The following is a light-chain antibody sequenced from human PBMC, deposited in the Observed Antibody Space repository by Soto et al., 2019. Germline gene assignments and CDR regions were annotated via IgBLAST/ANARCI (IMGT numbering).Light chain of an antibody. J-gene: IGKJ1*01. CDR3: QQYKSYFPKT. V-gene: IGKV1-5*01. Sequence: DIQMTQSPSTLSASVGDRVTITCRASQSISSWLAWYQQKPGKAPKLLIYDASSLESGVPSRFSGSGSGTEFTLNVSSLQPDDFATYYCQQYKSYFPKTFGQGTKVEIK. CDR1: QSISSW. CDR2: DAS.